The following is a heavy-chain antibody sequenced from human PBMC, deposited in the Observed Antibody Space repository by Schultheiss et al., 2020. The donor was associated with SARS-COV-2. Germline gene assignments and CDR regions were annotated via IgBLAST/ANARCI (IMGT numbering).Heavy chain of an antibody. J-gene: IGHJ6*02. D-gene: IGHD6-6*01. CDR3: ARELAAPTTTGVYYYGMDV. Sequence: SETLSLTCAVSGYSISSGYYWGWIRQPPGKGLEWIGYIYYSGSTNYNPSLKSRVTISVDTSKNQFSLQLNSVTPEDTAVYYCARELAAPTTTGVYYYGMDVWGQGTTVTVSS. CDR2: IYYSGST. V-gene: IGHV4-38-2*02. CDR1: GYSISSGYY.